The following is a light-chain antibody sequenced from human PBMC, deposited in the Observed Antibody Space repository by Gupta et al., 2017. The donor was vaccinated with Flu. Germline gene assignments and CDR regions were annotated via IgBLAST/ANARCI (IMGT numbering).Light chain of an antibody. J-gene: IGKJ2*01. CDR3: LQDGMSTAT. CDR2: GAS. CDR1: QSVSSSY. Sequence: GTLSLSPGERATLSCRASQSVSSSYLAWYQQKPGQAPRLLIYGASSRATGIPDRFSGSGSGTDFTLTMSRLEPEDFAVYYCLQDGMSTATFGQGTKLEIK. V-gene: IGKV3-20*01.